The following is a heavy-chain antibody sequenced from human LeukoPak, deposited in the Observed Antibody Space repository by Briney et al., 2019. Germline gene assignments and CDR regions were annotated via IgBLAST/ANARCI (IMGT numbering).Heavy chain of an antibody. CDR3: ARASPADFNL. CDR1: EFTFSNYW. J-gene: IGHJ2*01. CDR2: IRGDGIVT. V-gene: IGHV3-74*01. Sequence: GGSLRLSCVASEFTFSNYWIHWVRQAPGKGLVWVSRIRGDGIVTNYADSVEGRFTVSRDNAKNTVHLQMNSLRDDDTAVYYCARASPADFNLWGRGTLVTVSS.